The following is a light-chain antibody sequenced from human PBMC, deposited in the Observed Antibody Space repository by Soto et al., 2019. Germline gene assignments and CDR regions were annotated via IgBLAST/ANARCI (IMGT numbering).Light chain of an antibody. CDR2: DAS. CDR1: QSVPRN. V-gene: IGKV3-20*01. Sequence: IVLTQSPASLSLSPGDRATLSCRASQSVPRNLAWYQQRPGQAPRLLIYDASSRATGIPDRFSGSGSGTDFTLTISRLEPEDFAVYYCQQFGASLTWTFGQGTKVDIK. J-gene: IGKJ1*01. CDR3: QQFGASLTWT.